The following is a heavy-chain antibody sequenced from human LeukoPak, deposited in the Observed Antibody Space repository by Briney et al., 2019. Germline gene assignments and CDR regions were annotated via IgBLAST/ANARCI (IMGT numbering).Heavy chain of an antibody. CDR3: AYGGDAYKTGY. V-gene: IGHV4-59*01. D-gene: IGHD5-24*01. J-gene: IGHJ4*02. CDR1: GGSINRNY. CDR2: MYYSGST. Sequence: KPSETLSLTCTVSGGSINRNYWNWIRQPPGKGLEWIGCMYYSGSTNYNPSLKSRVTISLDTSENQFSLKLSSATAADTAVYYCAYGGDAYKTGYWGQGTLVTVSS.